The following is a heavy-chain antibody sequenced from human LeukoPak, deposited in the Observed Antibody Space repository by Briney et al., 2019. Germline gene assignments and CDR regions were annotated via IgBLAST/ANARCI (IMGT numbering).Heavy chain of an antibody. D-gene: IGHD6-19*01. CDR2: IYYSGST. V-gene: IGHV4-59*08. J-gene: IGHJ4*02. CDR3: ERRDTSGWLPDY. Sequence: SETLSLTCTVSGGTISGYYWSWIRQPPGKELEWIGYIYYSGSTNYNPSLESRVTISVDTSNNQFSLKLSSVTAADTAVYYCERRDTSGWLPDYWGQGTLVTVSS. CDR1: GGTISGYY.